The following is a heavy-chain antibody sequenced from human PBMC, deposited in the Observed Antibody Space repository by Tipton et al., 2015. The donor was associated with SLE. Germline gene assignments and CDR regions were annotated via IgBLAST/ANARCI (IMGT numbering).Heavy chain of an antibody. CDR3: ARDPWTYYYDSSGYYYYYGMDV. V-gene: IGHV3-48*03. J-gene: IGHJ6*02. CDR2: ISSSGSTI. CDR1: GFTFSSYE. D-gene: IGHD3-22*01. Sequence: SLRLSCAASGFTFSSYEMNWVRQAPGKGLEWVSYISSSGSTIYYADSVKGRFTISRDNAKNSLYLQMNSLRAEDTAVYYCARDPWTYYYDSSGYYYYYGMDVWGQGTTVTVSS.